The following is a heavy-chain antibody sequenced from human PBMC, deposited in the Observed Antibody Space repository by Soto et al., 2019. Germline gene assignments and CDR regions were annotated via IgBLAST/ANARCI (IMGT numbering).Heavy chain of an antibody. Sequence: SETLSLTCTVSGGSISSYRWSWIRQPAGKGLEWIGRLNTYGNTHYNPSLKSRVTVSVDTSRNQFFLTLRSATAADSAVYHCGRESGETWVYEASWGQGTPVTVSS. CDR2: LNTYGNT. V-gene: IGHV4-4*07. J-gene: IGHJ5*02. CDR1: GGSISSYR. CDR3: GRESGETWVYEAS. D-gene: IGHD1-26*01.